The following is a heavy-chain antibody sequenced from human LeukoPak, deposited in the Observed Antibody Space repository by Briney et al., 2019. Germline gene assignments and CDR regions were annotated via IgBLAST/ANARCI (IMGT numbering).Heavy chain of an antibody. CDR2: VYYSGST. J-gene: IGHJ6*03. CDR3: ARGGGEQNYYYYVDV. CDR1: GGSISSYY. Sequence: SETLSLTCTVSGGSISSYYWNWIRQPPGKALEWIGYVYYSGSTNYNPSLKSRVTISVDTSKNQFSLKLTSVTAADTAVYYCARGGGEQNYYYYVDVWGKETTVTVSS. V-gene: IGHV4-59*01. D-gene: IGHD3-16*01.